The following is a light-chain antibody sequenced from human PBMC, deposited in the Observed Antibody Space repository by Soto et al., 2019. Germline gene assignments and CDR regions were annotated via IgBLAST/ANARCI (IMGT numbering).Light chain of an antibody. CDR1: QGINNY. CDR3: QKYNSAPRT. V-gene: IGKV1-27*01. J-gene: IGKJ1*01. CDR2: AAS. Sequence: DIQMTQSPSSLSASVGDRVTVTCRARQGINNYLAWYQQKPGKVPKLLIYAASTLQSGVPSRFSGSGSGTDFTHTISSLQPEDVATYNCQKYNSAPRTFGQGTKVEIK.